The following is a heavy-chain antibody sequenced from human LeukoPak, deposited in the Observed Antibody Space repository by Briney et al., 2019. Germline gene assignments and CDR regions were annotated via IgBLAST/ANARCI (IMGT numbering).Heavy chain of an antibody. J-gene: IGHJ4*02. CDR3: ARDVGYSYGSHY. V-gene: IGHV4-34*01. D-gene: IGHD5-18*01. CDR2: INHSGST. CDR1: GGSFSGYY. Sequence: WETLSLTCAVYGGSFSGYYWSWIRQPPGKGLEWIGEINHSGSTNYNPSLKIRVTISVDTSKNQFSLKLGSVTAADTAVYYCARDVGYSYGSHYWVQGTLVTVSS.